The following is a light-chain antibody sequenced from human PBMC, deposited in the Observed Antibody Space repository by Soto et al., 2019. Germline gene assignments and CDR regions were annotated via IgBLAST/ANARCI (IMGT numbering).Light chain of an antibody. J-gene: IGKJ4*02. Sequence: DIQLTQSPSFLSASVGDRVTITCRASQGISSCLAWYQQKPGKAPKLLIYDASTLQSGVPSRFSGSGSGTEFTLTISSLQPEDFATYFCQKINSYPVTFGGGTKVEIK. CDR3: QKINSYPVT. CDR1: QGISSC. V-gene: IGKV1-9*01. CDR2: DAS.